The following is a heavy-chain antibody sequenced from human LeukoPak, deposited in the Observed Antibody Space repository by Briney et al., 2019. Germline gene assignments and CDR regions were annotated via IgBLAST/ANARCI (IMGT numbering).Heavy chain of an antibody. CDR3: AKDMTMIVVVFDY. D-gene: IGHD3-22*01. J-gene: IGHJ4*02. CDR1: GFTFSSYA. CDR2: ISGSGGST. Sequence: GGSLRLSCAVSGFTFSSYAMSWVRQAPGKGLEWVSAISGSGGSTYYADSVKGRFTISRDNSKNTLYLQMNSLRAEDTAVYYCAKDMTMIVVVFDYWGQGTLVTVSS. V-gene: IGHV3-23*01.